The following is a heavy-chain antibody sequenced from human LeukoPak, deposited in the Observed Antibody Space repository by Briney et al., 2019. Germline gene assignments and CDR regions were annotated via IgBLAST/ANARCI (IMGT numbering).Heavy chain of an antibody. CDR2: INPNSGGT. CDR1: GYTFTVYY. D-gene: IGHD6-13*01. V-gene: IGHV1-2*02. Sequence: ASVKVSCKASGYTFTVYYMHWVRQAPGQGLEWMGWINPNSGGTNYAQKFQGRVPMTRNTSISTAYMELSSLRSEDTAVYYCARGHHALGIAAARTVAYYYYYMDVWGKGTTVTVSS. J-gene: IGHJ6*03. CDR3: ARGHHALGIAAARTVAYYYYYMDV.